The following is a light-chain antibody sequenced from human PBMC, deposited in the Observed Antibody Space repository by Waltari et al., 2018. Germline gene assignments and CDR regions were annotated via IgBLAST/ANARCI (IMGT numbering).Light chain of an antibody. CDR1: DSNIGNNY. V-gene: IGLV1-51*01. CDR2: DTN. J-gene: IGLJ2*01. CDR3: GAWDSSLFSVL. Sequence: QSVLTQPPSVSAAPRQTVTISCSGSDSNIGNNYVSWYQQFPGTAPKLLIYDTNQRSSGILERFLASNFCTLADLAITVLQSGHEAVYYGGAWDSSLFSVLFGGGTRLTVL.